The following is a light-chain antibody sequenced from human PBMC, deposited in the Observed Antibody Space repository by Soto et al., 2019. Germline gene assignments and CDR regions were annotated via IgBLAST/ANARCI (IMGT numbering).Light chain of an antibody. CDR3: QQYNNWPRWT. CDR1: QSVSSN. Sequence: EIVLTQSPGTLSLSPGARAPLSCRASQSVSSNLAWYQQKPGQAPRLLIYGASTRATGIPARFSGSGSGTEFTLTISSLQSEDFAVYYCQQYNNWPRWTFGQGTKVDIK. CDR2: GAS. J-gene: IGKJ1*01. V-gene: IGKV3-15*01.